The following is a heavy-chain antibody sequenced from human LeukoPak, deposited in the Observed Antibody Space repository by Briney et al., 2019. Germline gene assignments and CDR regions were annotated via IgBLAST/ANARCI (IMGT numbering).Heavy chain of an antibody. J-gene: IGHJ5*02. CDR1: GFTFSTDS. CDR2: ISSSGSYI. V-gene: IGHV3-21*01. D-gene: IGHD3-22*01. CDR3: AREGFFAYSSGLHFGWLDP. Sequence: GGSLRLSCAASGFTFSTDSMNWVRQAPGKGLEWVSSISSSGSYIYYADSVKGRFTISRDNAKNSLYLQMSSLRAEDTAVYYCAREGFFAYSSGLHFGWLDPWGQGTLVTVSS.